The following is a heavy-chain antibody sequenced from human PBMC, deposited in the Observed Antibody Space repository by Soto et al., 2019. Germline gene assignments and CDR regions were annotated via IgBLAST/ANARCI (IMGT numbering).Heavy chain of an antibody. CDR1: GYTFTSYY. CDR2: INPSGGST. D-gene: IGHD5-12*01. J-gene: IGHJ4*02. CDR3: ATIDGYNTLVDY. Sequence: ALVKVSCKASGYTFTSYYMHWVRQAPGQGLEWMGIINPSGGSTSYAQKFQGRVTMTRDTSTSTVFMELSSLRSEDTAVYYCATIDGYNTLVDYCGQGTLVTVSS. V-gene: IGHV1-46*01.